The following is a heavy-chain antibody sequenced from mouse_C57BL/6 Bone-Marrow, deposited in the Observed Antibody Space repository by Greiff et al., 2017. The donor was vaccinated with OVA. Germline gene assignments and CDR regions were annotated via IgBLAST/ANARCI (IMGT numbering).Heavy chain of an antibody. J-gene: IGHJ3*01. CDR1: GFTFSDYG. CDR3: ARPGLAWFAY. CDR2: ISSGSSTI. Sequence: EVKVVESGGGLVKPGGSLKLSCAASGFTFSDYGMHWVRQAPEKGLEWVAYISSGSSTIYYADTVKGRFTISRDNAKNTLFLQMTSLRSEDTAMYYCARPGLAWFAYWGQGTLVTVSA. D-gene: IGHD3-1*01. V-gene: IGHV5-17*01.